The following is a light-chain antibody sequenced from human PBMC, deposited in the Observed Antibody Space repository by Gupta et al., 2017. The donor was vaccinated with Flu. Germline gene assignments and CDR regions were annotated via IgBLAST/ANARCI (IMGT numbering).Light chain of an antibody. Sequence: QSVLTQPPSVSGAPGQRVTISCTGSSSNIGAGYDVHWYQQLPGTAPNLLSYGNSDRPSGVPDRFSGSKSGTSASLAITGLQAEDEADYYCQSYDSSLSGWVFGGGNKLTVL. CDR2: GNS. V-gene: IGLV1-40*01. J-gene: IGLJ3*02. CDR1: SSNIGAGYD. CDR3: QSYDSSLSGWV.